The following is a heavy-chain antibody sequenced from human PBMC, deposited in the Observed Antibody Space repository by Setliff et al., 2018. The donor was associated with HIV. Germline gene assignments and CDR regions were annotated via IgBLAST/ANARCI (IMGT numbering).Heavy chain of an antibody. CDR1: GGSISSHY. Sequence: PSETLSLTCTVSGGSISSHYWSWIRQPPGKGLEWIGSIYYSGSTNYNPSLKSRVTISVDTSKNQFSLKLSSVTAADTAVYYCARPLTTSYNFWGEAFAIWGQGTVVTVS. D-gene: IGHD3-3*01. CDR2: IYYSGST. V-gene: IGHV4-59*11. CDR3: ARPLTTSYNFWGEAFAI. J-gene: IGHJ3*02.